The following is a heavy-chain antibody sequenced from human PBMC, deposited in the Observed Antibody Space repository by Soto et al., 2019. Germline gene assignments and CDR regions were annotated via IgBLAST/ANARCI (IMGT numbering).Heavy chain of an antibody. CDR3: AKELAVARLGFVY. CDR1: GYFFSSYA. J-gene: IGHJ4*02. Sequence: EVQLLESGGGLVQPGGSLRLSCAASGYFFSSYAMSWVRQGPGKGLEWVSGISGSGGSTYYADSVKGRFTISRDNFKNMVYLQMNSLRAEDTAVYYCAKELAVARLGFVYWGQGSQVTVSS. D-gene: IGHD6-19*01. CDR2: ISGSGGST. V-gene: IGHV3-23*01.